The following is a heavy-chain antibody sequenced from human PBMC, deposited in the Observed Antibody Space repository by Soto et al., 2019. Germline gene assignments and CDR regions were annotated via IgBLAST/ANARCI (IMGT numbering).Heavy chain of an antibody. CDR3: ARGRSDTSNSFDAFDI. Sequence: SETLSLTCTVSGGSVSSGSHYWSWIRQPPGKGLEWIAYIFHSGDTKYNPSLKGRVAISIDMSKNQFSLRLDSVTAADTAVYYCARGRSDTSNSFDAFDIWGQGRMVTVSS. V-gene: IGHV4-61*01. D-gene: IGHD5-18*01. CDR2: IFHSGDT. J-gene: IGHJ3*02. CDR1: GGSVSSGSHY.